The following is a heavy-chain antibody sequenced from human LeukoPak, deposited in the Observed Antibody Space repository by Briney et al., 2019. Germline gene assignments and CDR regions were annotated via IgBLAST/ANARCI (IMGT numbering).Heavy chain of an antibody. CDR1: GYSFISYW. CDR2: IYPGDSDT. CDR3: ARRRYSSGSGVEFDP. V-gene: IGHV5-51*01. Sequence: GESLKISCRGSGYSFISYWIGWVRQMPGKGLEWMGIIYPGDSDTRYSPSFQGQVTISADKSISTAYLQWSSLKASDTAMYYCARRRYSSGSGVEFDPWGQGTLVTVSS. J-gene: IGHJ5*02. D-gene: IGHD6-25*01.